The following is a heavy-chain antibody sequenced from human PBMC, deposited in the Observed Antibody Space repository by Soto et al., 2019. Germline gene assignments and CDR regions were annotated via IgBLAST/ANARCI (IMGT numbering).Heavy chain of an antibody. D-gene: IGHD4-17*01. V-gene: IGHV4-59*01. CDR2: IYYSGST. J-gene: IGHJ1*01. Sequence: PSDTPSLTCTVSGGSISSYYWRWLRQPPGKGLEWIGYIYYSGSTNYNPSLKSRVTISVDTSKNQFSLKLSSVTAADTAVYYCARVTSDYLAGYFQQWGQGTLVTVSS. CDR1: GGSISSYY. CDR3: ARVTSDYLAGYFQQ.